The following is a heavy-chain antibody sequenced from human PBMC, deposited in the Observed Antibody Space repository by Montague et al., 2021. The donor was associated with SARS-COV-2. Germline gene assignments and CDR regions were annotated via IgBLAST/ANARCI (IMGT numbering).Heavy chain of an antibody. Sequence: SETLSLTCAVSGDSISSSNWWSWVRQPPGKGLEWIGEIYHGGSTNYNPSLKSRVTMSIDESRNQFSLILSSLTAVDTAVYYCARLDGLGYWGQGTLVAVSS. CDR2: IYHGGST. D-gene: IGHD3/OR15-3a*01. J-gene: IGHJ4*02. CDR1: GDSISSSNW. CDR3: ARLDGLGY. V-gene: IGHV4-4*02.